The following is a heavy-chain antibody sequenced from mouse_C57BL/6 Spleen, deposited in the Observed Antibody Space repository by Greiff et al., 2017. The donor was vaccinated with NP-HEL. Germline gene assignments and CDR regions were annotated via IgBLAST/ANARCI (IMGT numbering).Heavy chain of an antibody. Sequence: DVKLVESGGGLVKPGGSLKLSCAASGFTFSDYGMHWVRQAPEKGLEWVAYISSGSSTIYYADTVKGRFTISRDNAKNTLFLQMTSLRSEDTAMYYCATLRRDYWGQGTSVTVSS. V-gene: IGHV5-17*01. D-gene: IGHD1-1*01. J-gene: IGHJ4*01. CDR1: GFTFSDYG. CDR3: ATLRRDY. CDR2: ISSGSSTI.